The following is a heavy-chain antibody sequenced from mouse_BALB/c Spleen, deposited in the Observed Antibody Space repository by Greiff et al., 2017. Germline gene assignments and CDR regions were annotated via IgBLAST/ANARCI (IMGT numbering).Heavy chain of an antibody. V-gene: IGHV1-9*01. Sequence: QVQLQQSGAELMKPGASVKISCKATGYTFSSYWIEWVKQRPGHGLEWIGEILPGSGSTNYNEKFKGKATFTADTSSNTAYMQLSSLTSEDSAVYYCARGNYRGYFDYWGQGTTLTVSS. D-gene: IGHD1-3*01. CDR1: GYTFSSYW. CDR2: ILPGSGST. J-gene: IGHJ2*01. CDR3: ARGNYRGYFDY.